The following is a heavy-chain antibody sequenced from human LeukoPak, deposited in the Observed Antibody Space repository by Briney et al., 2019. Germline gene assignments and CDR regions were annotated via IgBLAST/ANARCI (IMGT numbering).Heavy chain of an antibody. CDR2: ISSSSSYI. J-gene: IGHJ6*02. V-gene: IGHV3-21*01. CDR1: GFTFSSYS. Sequence: GGSLRLSCAASGFTFSSYSMNWVRQAPGKGLEWVSSISSSSSYIYYAGSVKGRFTISRDNAKNSLYLQMNSLRAEDTAVYYCARDLYCSGGSCYSDYYYYGMDVWGQGTTVTVSS. CDR3: ARDLYCSGGSCYSDYYYYGMDV. D-gene: IGHD2-15*01.